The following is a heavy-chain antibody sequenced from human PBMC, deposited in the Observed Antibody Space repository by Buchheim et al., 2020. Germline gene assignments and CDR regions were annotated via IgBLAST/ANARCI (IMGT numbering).Heavy chain of an antibody. J-gene: IGHJ5*02. D-gene: IGHD3-16*02. CDR3: AREDLYHWFDP. V-gene: IGHV4-61*02. CDR1: GGSISSSSYY. CDR2: IYTSGST. Sequence: QVQLQESGPGLVKPSQTLSLTCTVSGGSISSSSYYWSWIRQPAGKGLEWIGRIYTSGSTYYNPSLKSRVTISVDPSKNLFSLKLSAVTAADTAVYYCAREDLYHWFDPWGQGTL.